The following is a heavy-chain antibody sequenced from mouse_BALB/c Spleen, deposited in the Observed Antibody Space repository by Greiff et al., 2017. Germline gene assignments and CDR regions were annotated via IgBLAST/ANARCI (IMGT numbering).Heavy chain of an antibody. CDR3: ARVNYGNYLYAMDY. D-gene: IGHD2-1*01. CDR1: GFTFSSYA. CDR2: ISSGGSYT. Sequence: EVKLVESGGGLVKPGGSLKLSCAASGFTFSSYAMSWVRQSPEKRLEWVAEISSGGSYTYYPDTVTGRFTISRDNAKNTLYLEMSSLRSEDTAMYYCARVNYGNYLYAMDYWGQGTSVTVSS. J-gene: IGHJ4*01. V-gene: IGHV5-9-4*01.